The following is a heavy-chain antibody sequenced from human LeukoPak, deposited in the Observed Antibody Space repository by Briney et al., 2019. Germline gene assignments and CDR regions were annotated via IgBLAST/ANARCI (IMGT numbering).Heavy chain of an antibody. Sequence: SETLSLTCTVSGGSISSGGYYWSWIRQPPGKGLEWIGYIYHSGSTYYNPSLKSRVTISVDTSKNQFSLKLSSVTAADTAVYYCARSAYYDSSGYYFDYWGQGTLVTVSS. V-gene: IGHV4-30-2*01. CDR3: ARSAYYDSSGYYFDY. CDR2: IYHSGST. D-gene: IGHD3-22*01. J-gene: IGHJ4*02. CDR1: GGSISSGGYY.